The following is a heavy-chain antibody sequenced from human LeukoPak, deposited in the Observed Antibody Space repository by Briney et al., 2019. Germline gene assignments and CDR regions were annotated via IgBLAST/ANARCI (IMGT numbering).Heavy chain of an antibody. V-gene: IGHV3-23*01. D-gene: IGHD3-3*01. CDR2: ISGSGGST. CDR1: GFTFSSYA. Sequence: GGSLGLSCAASGFTFSSYAMSWVRQAPGKGLEWVSAISGSGGSTYYADSVKGRFTISRDNSKNTLYLQMNSLRAEDTAVYYCAKDHWDFWSGYPPGYFDYWGQGTLVTVSS. J-gene: IGHJ4*02. CDR3: AKDHWDFWSGYPPGYFDY.